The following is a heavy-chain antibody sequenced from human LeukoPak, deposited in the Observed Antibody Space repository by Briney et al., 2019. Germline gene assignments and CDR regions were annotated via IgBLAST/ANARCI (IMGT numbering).Heavy chain of an antibody. CDR3: ARGSHYYDSSGLLVYYFDY. D-gene: IGHD3-22*01. CDR1: GYTFTSYG. J-gene: IGHJ4*02. V-gene: IGHV1-8*02. CDR2: MNPNSGNT. Sequence: ASVKVSCKASGYTFTSYGINWVRQATGQGLEWMGWMNPNSGNTGYAQKFQGRVTMTRNTSISTAYMELSSLRSEDTAVYYCARGSHYYDSSGLLVYYFDYWGQGTLVTVSS.